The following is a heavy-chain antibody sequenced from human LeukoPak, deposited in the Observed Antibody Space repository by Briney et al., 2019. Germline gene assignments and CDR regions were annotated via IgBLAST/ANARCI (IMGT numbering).Heavy chain of an antibody. J-gene: IGHJ4*02. CDR3: ARGEALDY. Sequence: SETLSLTCAVYGGSFSGYYWSWTRQPPGKGLEWIGEINHSGSTNYNPSLKSRVTISVDTSKNQFSLKLSSVTAADTAVYYCARGEALDYWGQGTLVTVSS. CDR2: INHSGST. V-gene: IGHV4-34*01. CDR1: GGSFSGYY.